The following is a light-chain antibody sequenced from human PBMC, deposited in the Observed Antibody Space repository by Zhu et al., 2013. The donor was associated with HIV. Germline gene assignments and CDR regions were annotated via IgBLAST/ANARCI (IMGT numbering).Light chain of an antibody. V-gene: IGLV1-44*01. J-gene: IGLJ3*02. CDR2: DNN. Sequence: QSVLTQPPSASGTPGQRVTISCSASSSNIGSNTVSWYHQLPGTAPKILIYDNNQRPSGVPDRISGSKSGASASLAISGLQSEDEADYYCQSYDSSLRVGVFGGGTKLTVL. CDR3: QSYDSSLRVGV. CDR1: SSNIGSNT.